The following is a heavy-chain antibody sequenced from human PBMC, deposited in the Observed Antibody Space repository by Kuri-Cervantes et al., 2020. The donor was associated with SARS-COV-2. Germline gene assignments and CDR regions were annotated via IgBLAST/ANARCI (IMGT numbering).Heavy chain of an antibody. J-gene: IGHJ4*02. CDR2: ISSSSSYI. Sequence: GESLKISCAASGFTFSSYSMNWVRQAPGKGLEWVSSISSSSSYIYYADSVKGRFTISRDNAKNSLHLQMNSLRAEDTAVYYCARDFQYCTNGVCYTGNMDYWGQGTLVTVSS. CDR1: GFTFSSYS. CDR3: ARDFQYCTNGVCYTGNMDY. V-gene: IGHV3-21*01. D-gene: IGHD2-8*01.